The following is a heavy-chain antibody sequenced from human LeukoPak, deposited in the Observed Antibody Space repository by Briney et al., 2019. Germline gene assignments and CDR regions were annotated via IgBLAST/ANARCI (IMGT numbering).Heavy chain of an antibody. CDR1: GGSISSGDYY. CDR3: ARGVVVVPAAMSVWFDP. Sequence: SETLSLTCTVSGGSISSGDYYWSWIRQPPGKGLEWIGYIYYSGSTYYNPSLKSRVTISVDTSKNQFSLKPSSVTASDTAVYYCARGVVVVPAAMSVWFDPWGQGTLVTVSS. D-gene: IGHD2-2*01. CDR2: IYYSGST. J-gene: IGHJ5*02. V-gene: IGHV4-30-4*01.